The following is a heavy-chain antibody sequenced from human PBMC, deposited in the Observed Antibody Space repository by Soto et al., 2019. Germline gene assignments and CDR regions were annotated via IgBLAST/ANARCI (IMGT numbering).Heavy chain of an antibody. V-gene: IGHV1-69*06. CDR2: VLPISGST. J-gene: IGHJ4*01. D-gene: IGHD5-12*01. CDR3: ATIRVRGGPLRFED. Sequence: QVQLVQCGAEVRKPGSSVKVSCKTSGGLISKYSFNWVRQAPGQGLEWMGGVLPISGSTDYAQKFQGRLTITADRSTSTVYMELSRLRSDDTANYYCATIRVRGGPLRFEDGGQGMLISVSS. CDR1: GGLISKYS.